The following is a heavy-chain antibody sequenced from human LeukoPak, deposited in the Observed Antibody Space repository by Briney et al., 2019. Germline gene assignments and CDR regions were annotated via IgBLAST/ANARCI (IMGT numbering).Heavy chain of an antibody. V-gene: IGHV1-18*01. D-gene: IGHD2-8*01. Sequence: ASVKVSCKASGYTFTSYSISWVRQAPGQGPEWMGWMSAYNGNTIYAQKVKGRVTMTTDTSTSTAYMELRSLKSDDTAVYYCARDNGNKYYFDYWGQGTLVTVSS. J-gene: IGHJ4*02. CDR2: MSAYNGNT. CDR1: GYTFTSYS. CDR3: ARDNGNKYYFDY.